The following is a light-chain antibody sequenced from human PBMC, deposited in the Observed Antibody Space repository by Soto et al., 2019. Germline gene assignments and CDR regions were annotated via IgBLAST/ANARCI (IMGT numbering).Light chain of an antibody. Sequence: LTQPASVSWSPGQSIAISCTGTSSDVGGYNYVSWYQQHPDKAPKLIIYDVGDRPSGVSDRFSGSKSGNTASLTISGLQAEDEAHYYCTSYTSSSTYVFGTGTKVTVL. CDR2: DVG. CDR1: SSDVGGYNY. V-gene: IGLV2-14*01. CDR3: TSYTSSSTYV. J-gene: IGLJ1*01.